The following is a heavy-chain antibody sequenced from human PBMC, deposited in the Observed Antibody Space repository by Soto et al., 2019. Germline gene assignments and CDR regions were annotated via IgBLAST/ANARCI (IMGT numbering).Heavy chain of an antibody. D-gene: IGHD3-16*01. V-gene: IGHV1-18*04. CDR2: ISTYNGDT. CDR1: GYSFTSYG. Sequence: QVQLVQSVTEVKKPGASVQVSCKASGYSFTSYGINWVRQAPGQGLEWMGWISTYNGDTNYAQKFQGRVTTTTDTSTPTAYMELRRLTSDATAVYFCGRGDSTGSPRGWFDPWGQGTVVTVSS. J-gene: IGHJ5*02. CDR3: GRGDSTGSPRGWFDP.